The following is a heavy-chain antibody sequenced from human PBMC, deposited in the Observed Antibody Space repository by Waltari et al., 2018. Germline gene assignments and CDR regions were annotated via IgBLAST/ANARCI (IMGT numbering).Heavy chain of an antibody. CDR2: ISYDGSNK. V-gene: IGHV3-30-3*01. D-gene: IGHD2-2*01. CDR3: ARDLSSPDAY. Sequence: QVQLVESGGGVVQPGRSLRLPCAASGFTFSNHAMHWVRQAPGKGLEWVAVISYDGSNKYYADSVKGRFTISRDNSMNTLYLQVNSLRGEDTAVYYCARDLSSPDAYWGQGTLVTVSS. J-gene: IGHJ4*02. CDR1: GFTFSNHA.